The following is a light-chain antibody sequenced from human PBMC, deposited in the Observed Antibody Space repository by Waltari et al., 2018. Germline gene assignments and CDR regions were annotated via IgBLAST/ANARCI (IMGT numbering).Light chain of an antibody. Sequence: QSVLTQPPSASGTPGQRVTISCSGSNSNIGKHFEYWYQQLAGTSPKLLVYRDDQRPSGVPDRFSGSKSGTSASLAITGLRSDDEADYYCAAWDDSLSGQVLFGGGTKLTVL. J-gene: IGLJ3*02. CDR3: AAWDDSLSGQVL. V-gene: IGLV1-47*01. CDR2: RDD. CDR1: NSNIGKHF.